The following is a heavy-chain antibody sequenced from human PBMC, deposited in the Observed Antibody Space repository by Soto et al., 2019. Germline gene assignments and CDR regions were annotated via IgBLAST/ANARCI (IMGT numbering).Heavy chain of an antibody. CDR3: AKDRGGDCPDNSCYFGADY. D-gene: IGHD2-2*01. V-gene: IGHV3-30*18. CDR2: ISDTGSSH. J-gene: IGHJ4*02. Sequence: PXGSLRLACLGSGFTFSSCGMHWVCQAPGKGLECVAVISDTGSSHYYAASVEGRFTISRENSKNTLSLHMDRLRVEDTAVYYCAKDRGGDCPDNSCYFGADYWGQGTPVTVSS. CDR1: GFTFSSCG.